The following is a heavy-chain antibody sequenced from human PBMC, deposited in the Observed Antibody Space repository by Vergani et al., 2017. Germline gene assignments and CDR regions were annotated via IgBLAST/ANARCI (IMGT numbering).Heavy chain of an antibody. CDR3: AGDSYDYGSGSYSSPLDY. V-gene: IGHV1-69*08. D-gene: IGHD3-10*01. CDR1: GGTFSSYT. J-gene: IGHJ4*02. Sequence: QVQLVQSGAEVKKPGSSVKVSCKASGGTFSSYTISWVRQAPGQGLEWMGRIIPILGIANYAQKFQGRVTISADKSTSTAYMELSSLRSEDTAVYYCAGDSYDYGSGSYSSPLDYWGQGTLVTVSS. CDR2: IIPILGIA.